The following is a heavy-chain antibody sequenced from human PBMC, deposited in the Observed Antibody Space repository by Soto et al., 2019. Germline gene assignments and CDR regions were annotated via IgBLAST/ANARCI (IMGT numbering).Heavy chain of an antibody. CDR3: AKDLLGYSCYDAPPHYGMDV. D-gene: IGHD5-12*01. CDR2: ISGSGGST. V-gene: IGHV3-23*01. J-gene: IGHJ6*02. CDR1: GFTFSSYA. Sequence: EVQLLESGGGLVQPGGSLRLSCAASGFTFSSYAMSWVRQAPGKGLEWVSAISGSGGSTYYADSVKGRCTISRDNSKNTLKLQMNSLRAEDTAVYYCAKDLLGYSCYDAPPHYGMDVWGQGTTVTVSS.